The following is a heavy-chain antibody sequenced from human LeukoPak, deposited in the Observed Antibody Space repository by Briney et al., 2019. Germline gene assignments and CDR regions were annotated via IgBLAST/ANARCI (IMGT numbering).Heavy chain of an antibody. J-gene: IGHJ3*02. CDR1: GFTFSTYE. D-gene: IGHD6-13*01. CDR3: AKVARSSWPRDALDM. CDR2: ISSSGSTI. Sequence: PGGSLRLSCAASGFTFSTYEMNWVRQAPGKWLEWVSYISSSGSTIYYADSVKGRFTISRDNAKNSLYLQMNILRAEDTAVYYCAKVARSSWPRDALDMWGQGTTVTVSS. V-gene: IGHV3-48*03.